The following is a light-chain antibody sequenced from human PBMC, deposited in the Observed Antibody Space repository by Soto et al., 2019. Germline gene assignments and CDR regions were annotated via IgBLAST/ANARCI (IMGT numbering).Light chain of an antibody. Sequence: EIVMTQSPATLSLSPGGRATLSCRASQSVSSYLVWYQHKPGQAPRLLIYDASNRATGVPARFSGSGSGTDLTLTISSLEPEDFAIYYCQHRSSWPGTFGQGTKVEIK. CDR3: QHRSSWPGT. V-gene: IGKV3-11*01. CDR2: DAS. CDR1: QSVSSY. J-gene: IGKJ1*01.